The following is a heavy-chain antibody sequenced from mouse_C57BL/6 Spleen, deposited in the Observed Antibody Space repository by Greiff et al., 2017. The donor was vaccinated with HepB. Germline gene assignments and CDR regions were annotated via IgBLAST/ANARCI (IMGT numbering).Heavy chain of an antibody. D-gene: IGHD1-1*01. Sequence: EVKLVESGGGLVKPGGSLKLSCAASGFTFSSYTMSWVRQTPEKRLEWVATISGGGGNTYYPDSVKGRFTLSRDNAKNTLYLQMSSLRSEDTALYYCARQWSHHYYGSRDWYFDVWGTGTTVTVSS. CDR2: ISGGGGNT. CDR3: ARQWSHHYYGSRDWYFDV. V-gene: IGHV5-9*01. J-gene: IGHJ1*03. CDR1: GFTFSSYT.